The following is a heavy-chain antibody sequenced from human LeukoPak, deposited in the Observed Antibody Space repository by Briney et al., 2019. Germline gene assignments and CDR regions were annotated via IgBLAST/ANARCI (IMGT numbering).Heavy chain of an antibody. CDR1: GSTFNNYA. CDR3: AKDPLSYYDSSGYRYFDY. D-gene: IGHD3-22*01. CDR2: ISGSGGST. V-gene: IGHV3-23*01. Sequence: GGSLRLSCAASGSTFNNYAMNWVRQAPGKGLEWVSGISGSGGSTYYADSVKGRFTISRDNSKNTLYLQMNRLRAEDTAVYFCAKDPLSYYDSSGYRYFDYWGQGTLVTVSS. J-gene: IGHJ4*02.